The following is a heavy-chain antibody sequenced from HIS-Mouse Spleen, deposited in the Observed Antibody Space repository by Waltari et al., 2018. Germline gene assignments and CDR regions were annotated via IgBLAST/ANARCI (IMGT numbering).Heavy chain of an antibody. J-gene: IGHJ4*02. CDR1: GFSLSNARMG. D-gene: IGHD5-18*01. V-gene: IGHV2-26*01. CDR2: IFSNDEK. CDR3: ARIQESGYSYGYDSMVEVDY. Sequence: QVTLKESGPVLVKPTETLTLTCTVSGFSLSNARMGVSWIRQPPGKALEWLAHIFSNDEKSYSTSLKSRLTISKDTSKSQVVLTMTNMDPVDTATYYCARIQESGYSYGYDSMVEVDYWGQGTLVTVSS.